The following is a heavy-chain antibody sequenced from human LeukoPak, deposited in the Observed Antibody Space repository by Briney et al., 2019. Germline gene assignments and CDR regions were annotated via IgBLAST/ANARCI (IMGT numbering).Heavy chain of an antibody. D-gene: IGHD1-26*01. CDR1: GFTFSSYG. CDR3: AKDRGSYSPATPTNYFDY. Sequence: GGSLRLSCVASGFTFSSYGMHWVRQAPGKGLEWVAVISYDGSNKYYADSVKGRFTISRDNSKNTLYLQMNSLRAEDTAVYYCAKDRGSYSPATPTNYFDYWGQGTLVTVSS. CDR2: ISYDGSNK. J-gene: IGHJ4*02. V-gene: IGHV3-30*18.